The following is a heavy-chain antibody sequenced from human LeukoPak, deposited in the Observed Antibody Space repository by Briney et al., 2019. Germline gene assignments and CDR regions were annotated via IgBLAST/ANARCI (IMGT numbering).Heavy chain of an antibody. CDR3: AYGAGSYYNRLYGMDV. J-gene: IGHJ6*02. Sequence: GASVKVSCKASGYTFTGYYMHWVRQAPGQGLEWMGWINPNSGGTNYAQKFQGRVTMTRDTSISTAYMELSRLRSDDTAVYYCAYGAGSYYNRLYGMDVWGQRTTVTVSS. CDR1: GYTFTGYY. D-gene: IGHD3-10*01. V-gene: IGHV1-2*02. CDR2: INPNSGGT.